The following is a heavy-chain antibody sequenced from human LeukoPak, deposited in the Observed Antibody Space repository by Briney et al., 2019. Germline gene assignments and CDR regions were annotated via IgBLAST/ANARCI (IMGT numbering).Heavy chain of an antibody. J-gene: IGHJ4*02. CDR2: IWSDASEK. D-gene: IGHD1-26*01. Sequence: GRTLRLSCAASGFTFSTYGMHWVRQAPGRGLEWVAIIWSDASEKYHGDSVKGRFTISRDNSNNTVSLQMNSLRAEDTAVYYCARRGSGTYNFDSWGQGTLVTVSS. CDR3: ARRGSGTYNFDS. CDR1: GFTFSTYG. V-gene: IGHV3-33*03.